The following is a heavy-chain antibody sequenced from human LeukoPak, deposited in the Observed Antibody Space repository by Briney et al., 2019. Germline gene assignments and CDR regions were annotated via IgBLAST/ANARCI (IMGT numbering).Heavy chain of an antibody. CDR3: ARAPPTQYYFDY. D-gene: IGHD4-11*01. CDR1: GFTFSSYE. CDR2: ISSSGSTI. V-gene: IGHV3-48*03. Sequence: LSGGSLRLSCAASGFTFSSYEMNWVRQAPGKGLEWDSYISSSGSTIYYADSVKGRFTISRENAKNSLYLQINSLRAEDTAVYYCARAPPTQYYFDYWGQGTLVTVSS. J-gene: IGHJ4*02.